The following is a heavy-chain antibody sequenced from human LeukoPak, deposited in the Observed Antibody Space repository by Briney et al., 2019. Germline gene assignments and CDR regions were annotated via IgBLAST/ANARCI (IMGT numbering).Heavy chain of an antibody. D-gene: IGHD6-13*01. CDR2: ISYDGSNK. Sequence: GRSLRLSCAASGFTFSSYAMHWVRQAPGKGLEWVAVISYDGSNKYYADSVKGRFTISRDNSKNTLYLQMNSLRAEDTAVYYCARVGSSSWYWDYYYYMDVWGKGTTVTVSS. CDR1: GFTFSSYA. J-gene: IGHJ6*03. CDR3: ARVGSSSWYWDYYYYMDV. V-gene: IGHV3-30*04.